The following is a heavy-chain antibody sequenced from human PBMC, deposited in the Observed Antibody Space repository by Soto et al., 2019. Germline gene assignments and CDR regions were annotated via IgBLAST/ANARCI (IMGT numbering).Heavy chain of an antibody. Sequence: LSCAVSGFTFSSCTMNWVRQAPGKGLEWVSSISPSTSHIYYADSVKGRFTISRDNAKNSRFLQMNSRRAEDTAVYDCSGCSGGACHQNYGMDVWGQGTTVDVSS. V-gene: IGHV3-21*01. CDR2: ISPSTSHI. CDR3: SGCSGGACHQNYGMDV. CDR1: GFTFSSCT. J-gene: IGHJ6*02. D-gene: IGHD2-15*01.